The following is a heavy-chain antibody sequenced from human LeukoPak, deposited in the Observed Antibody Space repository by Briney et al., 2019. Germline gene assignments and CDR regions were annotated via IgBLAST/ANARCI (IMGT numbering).Heavy chain of an antibody. CDR3: LGGLTDY. V-gene: IGHV1-24*01. CDR2: FDPEDGET. CDR1: GYTRTELS. Sequence: ASVKVSCKVSGYTRTELSMRWVRQAPGKGLEWMGGFDPEDGETIYAQKFQGRVTMTEDTSTDTAYMELSSLRSEDTAVYYCLGGLTDYWGQGTLVTVSS. J-gene: IGHJ4*02. D-gene: IGHD1-26*01.